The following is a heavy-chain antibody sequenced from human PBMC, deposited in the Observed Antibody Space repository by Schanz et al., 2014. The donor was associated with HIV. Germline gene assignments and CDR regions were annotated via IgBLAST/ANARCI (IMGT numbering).Heavy chain of an antibody. CDR2: INIDGSTT. J-gene: IGHJ4*02. CDR1: GFTFSSYW. V-gene: IGHV3-74*01. CDR3: TVSPAQAGGY. Sequence: EVQLVESGGGLVQPGGSLRLSCAASGFTFSSYWMHWVRQAPGKGLVWVSRINIDGSTTDYADSVKGRFTISRDNAKNTLYLQMNSLRAEDTAMYYCTVSPAQAGGYWGQGTLVTVSS. D-gene: IGHD1-26*01.